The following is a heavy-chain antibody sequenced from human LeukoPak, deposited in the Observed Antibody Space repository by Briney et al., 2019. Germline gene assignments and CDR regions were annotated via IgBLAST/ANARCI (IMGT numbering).Heavy chain of an antibody. CDR1: GFPFSSHA. J-gene: IGHJ4*02. V-gene: IGHV3-23*01. CDR3: ARGYSSSYRIDY. D-gene: IGHD6-6*01. Sequence: RPGGSLRLSCAASGFPFSSHAMSWVRQPPGKGLEWVAAISNGKTYYADSVRGRFAISRDNAKNTLYLQMNSLSAEDTAVYYCARGYSSSYRIDYWGQGTLVTVSS. CDR2: ISNGKT.